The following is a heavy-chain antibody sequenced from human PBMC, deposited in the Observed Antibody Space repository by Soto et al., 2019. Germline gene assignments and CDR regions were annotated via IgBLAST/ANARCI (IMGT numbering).Heavy chain of an antibody. Sequence: TYSVSGDLPRRRASFVCWLRLPHEKGLAWIANVYYSASSYYTPSLKSRLTISVDTTKNQFSLQLKSMTAADTAVYYCAKLSCTSSTCYLHGCFDPWGQGTLVTVS. CDR3: AKLSCTSSTCYLHGCFDP. V-gene: IGHV4-31*03. CDR2: VYYSASS. D-gene: IGHD2-2*01. CDR1: GDLPRRRASF. J-gene: IGHJ5*02.